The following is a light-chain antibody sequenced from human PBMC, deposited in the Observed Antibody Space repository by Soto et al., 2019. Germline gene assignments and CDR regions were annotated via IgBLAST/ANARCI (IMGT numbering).Light chain of an antibody. CDR2: WAS. CDR3: QQYYSTPQT. V-gene: IGKV4-1*01. Sequence: DIVMTQSPDSLAVSLGERATINCKSSQSVLYSSNNKNYLAWYQQKPGQPPKLLIYWASTRESGDPDRFSGSGSGTDFTLTISSLQAEDVAVYYCQQYYSTPQTFGQGTKLEIK. J-gene: IGKJ2*01. CDR1: QSVLYSSNNKNY.